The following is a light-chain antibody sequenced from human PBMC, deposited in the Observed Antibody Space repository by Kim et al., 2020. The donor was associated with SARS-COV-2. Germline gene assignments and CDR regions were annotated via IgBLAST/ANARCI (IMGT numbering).Light chain of an antibody. CDR1: QSVTYN. CDR3: QQYSDWPPLT. J-gene: IGKJ4*01. V-gene: IGKV3-15*01. CDR2: GAS. Sequence: SPGESVTLSCRASQSVTYNLAWYQHKPGQAPRGLIYGASTRDTGVPARFSGSGSGTEFTLTITSLQSEDSGIYYCQQYSDWPPLTFGGGTKVDIK.